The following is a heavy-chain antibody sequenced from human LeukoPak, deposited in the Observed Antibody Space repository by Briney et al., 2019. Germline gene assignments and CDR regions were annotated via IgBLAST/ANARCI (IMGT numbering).Heavy chain of an antibody. Sequence: ASVKVSCKASGYTFTSYYMHWVRQAPGQGLEWMGIINPSGGSTSYAQKFQGRVTMTRDMSTSTVYMELSSLRSEDTAVYYCAAGGSSSRTVTLPGYWGQGTLVTVSS. CDR1: GYTFTSYY. V-gene: IGHV1-46*01. CDR3: AAGGSSSRTVTLPGY. D-gene: IGHD6-13*01. J-gene: IGHJ4*02. CDR2: INPSGGST.